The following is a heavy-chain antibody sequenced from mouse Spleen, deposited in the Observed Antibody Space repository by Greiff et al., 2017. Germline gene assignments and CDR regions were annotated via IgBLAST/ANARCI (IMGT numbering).Heavy chain of an antibody. CDR3: ARERNDGYFRGYFDV. V-gene: IGHV1-18*01. D-gene: IGHD2-3*01. Sequence: EVQLQESGPELVKPGASVKIPCKASGYTFTDYNMDWVKQSHGKSLEWIGDINPNNGGTIYNQKFKGKATLTVDKSSSTAYMELRSLTSEDTAVYYCARERNDGYFRGYFDVWGAGTTVTVSS. CDR1: GYTFTDYN. CDR2: INPNNGGT. J-gene: IGHJ1*01.